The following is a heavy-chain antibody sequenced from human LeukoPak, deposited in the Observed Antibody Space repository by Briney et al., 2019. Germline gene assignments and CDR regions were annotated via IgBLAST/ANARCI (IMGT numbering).Heavy chain of an antibody. CDR1: GGSISSSNW. V-gene: IGHV4-4*02. J-gene: IGHJ5*01. CDR3: ARDPNGSGWFDY. D-gene: IGHD6-19*01. Sequence: SETLSLTCAVSGGSISSSNWWSWVRQPPGKGLEWIGEIYHSGSTNYNPSLKSRVTISVDKSKNQFSLKLSSVTAADMAVYYCARDPNGSGWFDYWGQGTLVTVSS. CDR2: IYHSGST.